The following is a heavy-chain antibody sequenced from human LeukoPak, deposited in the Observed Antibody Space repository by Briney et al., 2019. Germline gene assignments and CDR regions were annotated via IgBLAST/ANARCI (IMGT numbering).Heavy chain of an antibody. CDR1: GGSISSYY. CDR2: IYYSGST. J-gene: IGHJ4*02. V-gene: IGHV4-59*01. Sequence: PSETLSLTCSVSGGSISSYYWSWIRQPPGKGLEWIGYIYYSGSTNYNPSLKSRVTISVDTSKNQFSLRLSSMTAADTAVYYCARVTGYMIEDYFDYWGQGTLVTVSS. CDR3: ARVTGYMIEDYFDY. D-gene: IGHD3-22*01.